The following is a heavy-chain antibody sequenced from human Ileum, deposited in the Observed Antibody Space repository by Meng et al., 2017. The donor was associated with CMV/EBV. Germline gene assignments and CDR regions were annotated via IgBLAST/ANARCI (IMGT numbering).Heavy chain of an antibody. CDR2: INEDGSQK. CDR3: VKQLTGSAAWWFDP. V-gene: IGHV3-7*01. CDR1: GVSITTSHW. J-gene: IGHJ5*02. Sequence: ETLSLTCAVSGVSITTSHWWSWARQAPGKGLEWVANINEDGSQKYYADSVKGRFIISRDNAKNSLYLQVISLRAEDTARYYCVKQLTGSAAWWFDPWGQGTLVTVSS. D-gene: IGHD5-24*01.